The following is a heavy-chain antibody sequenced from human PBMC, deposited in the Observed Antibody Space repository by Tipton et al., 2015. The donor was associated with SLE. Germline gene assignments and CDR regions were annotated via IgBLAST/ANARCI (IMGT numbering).Heavy chain of an antibody. CDR1: GGSISSSSYY. V-gene: IGHV4-39*07. CDR3: ARGSWGDALDT. D-gene: IGHD3-16*01. Sequence: TLSLTCTVSGGSISSSSYYWGWIRQPPGKGLEWIGSIYHSGSTYYNPSLKSRATISADTSKNQFSLKLTSVTAADTAVYYCARGSWGDALDTWGQGTMVTVSS. CDR2: IYHSGST. J-gene: IGHJ3*02.